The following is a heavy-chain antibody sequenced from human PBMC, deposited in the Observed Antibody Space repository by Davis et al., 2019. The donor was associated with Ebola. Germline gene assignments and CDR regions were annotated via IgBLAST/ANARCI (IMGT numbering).Heavy chain of an antibody. D-gene: IGHD4-23*01. Sequence: SLKISCEASGFTLDDYAMHWVRQAPGKGLEWVSVLSWNSGSIGYADSVKGRFTISRDNAKNSLYLQMNSLRAEDTALYYCVKFSENGGDDVYGMDVWGQGTTVTVSS. CDR3: VKFSENGGDDVYGMDV. CDR1: GFTLDDYA. J-gene: IGHJ6*02. CDR2: LSWNSGSI. V-gene: IGHV3-9*01.